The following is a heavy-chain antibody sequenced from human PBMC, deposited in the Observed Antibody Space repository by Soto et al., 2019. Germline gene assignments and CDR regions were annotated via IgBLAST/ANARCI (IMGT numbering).Heavy chain of an antibody. J-gene: IGHJ4*02. D-gene: IGHD3-10*01. CDR1: GFSLSTSGVG. CDR2: IYWDDDK. CDR3: ALTYYYGSGSYYDY. V-gene: IGHV2-5*02. Sequence: QINLKESGPTLVKPTQTLTLTCTFSGFSLSTSGVGVGWIRQPPGKALEWLAVIYWDDDKRYSPSLKSRLTITKDTSKNQVVLTMTNMDPVDTATYYCALTYYYGSGSYYDYWGQGTLVTVSS.